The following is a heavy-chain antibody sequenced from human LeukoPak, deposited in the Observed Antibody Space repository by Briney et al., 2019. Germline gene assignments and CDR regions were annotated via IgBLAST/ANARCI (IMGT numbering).Heavy chain of an antibody. J-gene: IGHJ4*02. V-gene: IGHV1-2*02. CDR1: GYTFTGYY. Sequence: ASVKVSCKASGYTFTGYYMHWVRQAPGQGLEWMGWINSNSGGTNYAQKFQGRVTMTRDTSISTAYMEVSTPRSDDTAVYYCARGPYCGGDCYSRPFFDYWGQGTLVTVSS. D-gene: IGHD2-21*02. CDR2: INSNSGGT. CDR3: ARGPYCGGDCYSRPFFDY.